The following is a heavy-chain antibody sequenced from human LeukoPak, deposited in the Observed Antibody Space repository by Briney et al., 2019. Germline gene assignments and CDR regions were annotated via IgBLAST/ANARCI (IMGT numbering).Heavy chain of an antibody. J-gene: IGHJ4*02. CDR3: AISSDWDFYFDY. V-gene: IGHV1-2*02. Sequence: ASVKVSCKASGYIFTGYYMHWVRQAPGRGLEWMGWINPNSGGTNYAQKFQGRVTMTRDTSLSTAYMEVSRLRSDDTAIYYCAISSDWDFYFDYWGQGTLVTVSS. CDR2: INPNSGGT. CDR1: GYIFTGYY. D-gene: IGHD3/OR15-3a*01.